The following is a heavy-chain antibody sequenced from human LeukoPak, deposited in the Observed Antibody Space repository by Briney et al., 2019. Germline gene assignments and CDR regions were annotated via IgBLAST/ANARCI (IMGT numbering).Heavy chain of an antibody. CDR1: GFTFSSYA. CDR3: ARGITMIVVVITTGDAFDI. V-gene: IGHV3-30-3*01. Sequence: GGSLRLSCAASGFTFSSYAMHWVRQAPGKGLEWVAVISYDGSNKYYADSVKGRFTISRDNSKNTLYLQMNSLRAEDTAVYYCARGITMIVVVITTGDAFDIWGQGTMVTVSS. D-gene: IGHD3-22*01. CDR2: ISYDGSNK. J-gene: IGHJ3*02.